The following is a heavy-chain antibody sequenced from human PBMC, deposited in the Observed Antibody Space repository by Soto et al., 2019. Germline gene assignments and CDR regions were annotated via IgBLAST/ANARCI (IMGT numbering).Heavy chain of an antibody. CDR1: GFTFSSYA. CDR2: ISYDGSNK. CDR3: ASTYPEGYYYYGMDV. D-gene: IGHD2-2*02. J-gene: IGHJ6*02. Sequence: QVQLVESGGGVVQPGRSLRLSCAASGFTFSSYAMHWVRQAPGKGLEWVAVISYDGSNKYYADSVKGRFTISRDNSKNTLYLQMNSLRAEETAVYYCASTYPEGYYYYGMDVWCQGTKVTVAS. V-gene: IGHV3-30-3*01.